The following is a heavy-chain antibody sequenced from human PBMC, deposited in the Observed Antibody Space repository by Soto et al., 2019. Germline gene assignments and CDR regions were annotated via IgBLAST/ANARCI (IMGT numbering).Heavy chain of an antibody. CDR3: ARARPIQLLPRLYYYYGMDV. D-gene: IGHD5-18*01. V-gene: IGHV1-8*01. Sequence: ASVKVSCKASGYTFTSYDINWVRQATGQGLEWMGWMNPNSGNTGYAQKFQGRVTMTRNTSISTAYMELSSLRSEDTAVYYCARARPIQLLPRLYYYYGMDVWGQGTTVTV. J-gene: IGHJ6*02. CDR1: GYTFTSYD. CDR2: MNPNSGNT.